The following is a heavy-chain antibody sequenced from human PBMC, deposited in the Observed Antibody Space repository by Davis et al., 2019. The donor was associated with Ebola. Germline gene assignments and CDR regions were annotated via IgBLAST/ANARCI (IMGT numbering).Heavy chain of an antibody. V-gene: IGHV1-2*06. CDR1: GYTFTGYY. CDR2: INPNSGGT. CDR3: ARDEGPPWTYGDV. Sequence: AASVKVSCKASGYTFTGYYMHWVRQAPGQGLEWMGRINPNSGGTNYAQKFQGRITMTRDTSISTAYMELSSLRSDDTAMYYCARDEGPPWTYGDVWGKGTTVIVSS. D-gene: IGHD3/OR15-3a*01. J-gene: IGHJ6*04.